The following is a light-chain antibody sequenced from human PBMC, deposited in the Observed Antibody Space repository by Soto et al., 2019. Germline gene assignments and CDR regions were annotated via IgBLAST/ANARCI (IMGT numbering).Light chain of an antibody. CDR1: QSISSK. V-gene: IGKV3-15*01. CDR3: QQYNSWTTIT. Sequence: EIVMKQSPATLSVSPGERATLSCRASQSISSKLGWYQQRPGQAPRLLIYGASTRATGIPARFSGSGSGTEFTLTMSSLQSEDSAVYYCQQYNSWTTITFGQGTRLEIK. J-gene: IGKJ5*01. CDR2: GAS.